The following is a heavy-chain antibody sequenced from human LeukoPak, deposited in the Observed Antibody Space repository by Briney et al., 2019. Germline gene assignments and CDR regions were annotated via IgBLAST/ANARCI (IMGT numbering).Heavy chain of an antibody. Sequence: GASVKVSCKASGYTFTSYGISWVRQAPGQGLKWMGWISAYNGNTNYAQKLQGRVTMTTDTSTSTAYMELRSLRSDDTAVYYCARDSDYGGNYYYGMDVWGQGTTVTVSS. J-gene: IGHJ6*02. CDR3: ARDSDYGGNYYYGMDV. V-gene: IGHV1-18*01. D-gene: IGHD4-23*01. CDR2: ISAYNGNT. CDR1: GYTFTSYG.